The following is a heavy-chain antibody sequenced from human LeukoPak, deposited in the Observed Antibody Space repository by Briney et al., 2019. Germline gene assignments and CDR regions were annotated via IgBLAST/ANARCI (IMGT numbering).Heavy chain of an antibody. CDR1: GGTFSSYA. J-gene: IGHJ4*02. V-gene: IGHV1-69*04. CDR2: IIPIFGIA. D-gene: IGHD2-15*01. Sequence: GSSVKVSCKASGGTFSSYAISWVRQAPGQGLEWMGRIIPIFGIANYAQKFQGRVTITADKSTSTAYMELSSLRSEDTAVYYCARDYGGGPWSLPYYFDSWGQRTLVTVSS. CDR3: ARDYGGGPWSLPYYFDS.